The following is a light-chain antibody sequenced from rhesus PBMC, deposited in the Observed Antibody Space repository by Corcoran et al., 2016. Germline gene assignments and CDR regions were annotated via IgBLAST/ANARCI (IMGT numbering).Light chain of an antibody. CDR1: QGISSY. Sequence: DIQMTQYPSSLSASVGDRVTITCRASQGISSYLAWYQQKPGKAPKLLIYKAYTLQSGVPSRFSGSGSGTYFTLTISSLHPEDFETYYCQQRNSYPLTFGGVTKVEIK. CDR2: KAY. CDR3: QQRNSYPLT. V-gene: IGKV1-25*01. J-gene: IGKJ4*01.